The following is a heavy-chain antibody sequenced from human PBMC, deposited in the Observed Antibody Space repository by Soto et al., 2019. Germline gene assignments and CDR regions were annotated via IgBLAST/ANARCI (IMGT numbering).Heavy chain of an antibody. CDR1: GGSFSGYY. D-gene: IGHD2-15*01. Sequence: ASETLSLTCAVYGGSFSGYYWSWIRQPPGKGLEWIGEISHSGSTNYNPSLKSRVTISVDTSKNQFSLKLSSVTAADTAVYYCARGGFGVVVAPRYFQHWGQGTLVTVSS. J-gene: IGHJ1*01. CDR2: ISHSGST. V-gene: IGHV4-34*01. CDR3: ARGGFGVVVAPRYFQH.